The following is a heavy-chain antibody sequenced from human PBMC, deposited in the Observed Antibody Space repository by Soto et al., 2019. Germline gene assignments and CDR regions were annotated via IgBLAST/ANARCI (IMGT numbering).Heavy chain of an antibody. Sequence: QLQLQESGPGLVKPSETLSLTCTVSGGSISSSSYYWGWIRQPPGKGLEWIGSIYYSGSTYYNPSLKSRVTISVDTSKNQFSLKLSSVTAADTAVYYCARQRVVVAANRDGDAFDIWGQGTMVTVSS. V-gene: IGHV4-39*01. CDR1: GGSISSSSYY. CDR2: IYYSGST. D-gene: IGHD2-15*01. J-gene: IGHJ3*02. CDR3: ARQRVVVAANRDGDAFDI.